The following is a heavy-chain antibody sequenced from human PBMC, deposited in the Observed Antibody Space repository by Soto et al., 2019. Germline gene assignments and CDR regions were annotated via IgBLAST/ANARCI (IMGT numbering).Heavy chain of an antibody. D-gene: IGHD3-10*01. Sequence: QVQLVESGGGVVQPGRSLRLSCAASEFTFSNYGMHWVRQAPGKGLEWVAVILNDGSNRYHADSVKDRFTISRDNSKNTLDLQIDSLRAEDTAVYYCARDDEYSGNGMDVWGQGTTVTVS. V-gene: IGHV3-33*01. CDR2: ILNDGSNR. J-gene: IGHJ6*02. CDR1: EFTFSNYG. CDR3: ARDDEYSGNGMDV.